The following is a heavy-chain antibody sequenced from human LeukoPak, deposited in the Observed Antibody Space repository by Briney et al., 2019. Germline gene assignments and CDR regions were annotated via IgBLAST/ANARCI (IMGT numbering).Heavy chain of an antibody. CDR3: ARVGVPAASYYMDV. CDR1: VYTFTSYG. Sequence: ASVNVSFKASVYTFTSYGISWVRQAPGQGLEWMGWISAYNGNTNYAQKLQGRVTMTTDTSTSTAYMELRSLRSDDTAVYYCARVGVPAASYYMDVWGKGTTVTVSS. CDR2: ISAYNGNT. J-gene: IGHJ6*03. D-gene: IGHD2-2*01. V-gene: IGHV1-18*01.